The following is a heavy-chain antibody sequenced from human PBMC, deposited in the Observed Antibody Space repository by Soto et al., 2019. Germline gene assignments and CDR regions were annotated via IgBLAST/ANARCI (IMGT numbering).Heavy chain of an antibody. D-gene: IGHD3-22*01. CDR2: ISSSGSTI. Sequence: GGSLRLSCAASGFTFSSYEMNWVRQAPGKGLEWVSYISSSGSTIYHADSVKGRFTISRDNAKNSLYLQMNSLRAEDTAVYYCARDQYYYDSSGYPRYDAFDIWGQGTMVTVSS. V-gene: IGHV3-48*03. J-gene: IGHJ3*02. CDR3: ARDQYYYDSSGYPRYDAFDI. CDR1: GFTFSSYE.